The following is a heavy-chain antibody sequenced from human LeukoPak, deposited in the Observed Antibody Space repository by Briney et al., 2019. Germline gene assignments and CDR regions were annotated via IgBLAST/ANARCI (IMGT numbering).Heavy chain of an antibody. CDR2: ISWDGGST. CDR3: AKDMTTRWLGAIDY. Sequence: GGSLRLSCAASGFTFDDYTMHWVRQAPGKGLEWVSLISWDGGSTYYADSVKGRFTISRDNSKNSLYLQMNSLRTEDTALYYCAKDMTTRWLGAIDYWGQGTLVTVSS. CDR1: GFTFDDYT. D-gene: IGHD1-26*01. J-gene: IGHJ4*02. V-gene: IGHV3-43*01.